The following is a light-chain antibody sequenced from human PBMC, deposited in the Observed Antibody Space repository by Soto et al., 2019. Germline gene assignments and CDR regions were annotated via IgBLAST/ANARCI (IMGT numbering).Light chain of an antibody. CDR3: SSYTRSSTLNV. CDR1: SSDVGGYNY. J-gene: IGLJ1*01. CDR2: EVS. V-gene: IGLV2-14*01. Sequence: QSVLTQPASVSGSPGQSITISCTGTSSDVGGYNYVSWYQQHPGKAPKLMIYEVSNRPSRVSNRFSGSKSGNTASLTISGLQAEDEADYYCSSYTRSSTLNVFGTGTKVTVL.